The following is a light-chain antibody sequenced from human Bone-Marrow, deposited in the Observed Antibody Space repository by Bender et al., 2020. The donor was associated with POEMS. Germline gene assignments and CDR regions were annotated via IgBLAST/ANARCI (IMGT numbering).Light chain of an antibody. CDR3: CSYADTDTFI. V-gene: IGLV2-23*02. CDR1: TSDVGTSNL. Sequence: QSALTQPASVSGSPGQSITISCTATTSDVGTSNLVSWYQQHPGKAPKLIIYEVTKRPSGVSNRFSGSKSGKAASLTISGLQPEDEADYYCCSYADTDTFIFGGGTKLTVL. CDR2: EVT. J-gene: IGLJ2*01.